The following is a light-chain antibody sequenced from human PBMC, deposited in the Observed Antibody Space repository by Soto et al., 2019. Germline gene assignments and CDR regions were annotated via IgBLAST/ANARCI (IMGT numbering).Light chain of an antibody. V-gene: IGKV3-20*01. Sequence: EIVLTQSPGTLSLSPGERATLSCRASQSVRSSYLGWYQQKPGQAPRLLIYGASTRATGIPDRFSGSGSGTNLTLTFSRLEPEDFAVYYCQQYVRSPMYTFGQGTKLEIK. J-gene: IGKJ2*01. CDR1: QSVRSSY. CDR2: GAS. CDR3: QQYVRSPMYT.